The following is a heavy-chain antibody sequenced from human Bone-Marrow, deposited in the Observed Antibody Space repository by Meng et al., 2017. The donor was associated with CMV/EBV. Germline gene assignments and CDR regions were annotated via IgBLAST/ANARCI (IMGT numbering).Heavy chain of an antibody. CDR2: IYYSGST. J-gene: IGHJ6*02. V-gene: IGHV4-59*01. CDR3: ARDQGDYYYYGMDV. CDR1: GGSISSYY. Sequence: SETLSLTCTVSGGSISSYYWSWIRQPPGKGLEWIGYIYYSGSTNYNPSIKSRVTISVDTSKNQFSLKLSSVTAADTAVYYCARDQGDYYYYGMDVWGQGTTVTVSS.